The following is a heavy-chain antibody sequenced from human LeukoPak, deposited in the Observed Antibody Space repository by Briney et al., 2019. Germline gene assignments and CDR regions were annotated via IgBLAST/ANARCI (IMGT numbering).Heavy chain of an antibody. J-gene: IGHJ4*02. CDR2: IYYSGST. Sequence: PSETLSLTCTVSGGSISSYYWSWIQQPPGKGLEWIGYIYYSGSTNYNPSLKSRVTISVDTSKNQFSLKLSSVTAADTAVYYCARVKYYYDSSGYSQDFDYWGQGTLVTVSS. CDR1: GGSISSYY. CDR3: ARVKYYYDSSGYSQDFDY. D-gene: IGHD3-22*01. V-gene: IGHV4-59*01.